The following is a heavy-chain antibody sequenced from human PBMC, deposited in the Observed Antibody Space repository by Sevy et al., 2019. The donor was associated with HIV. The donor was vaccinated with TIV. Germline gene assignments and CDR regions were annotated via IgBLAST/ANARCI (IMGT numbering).Heavy chain of an antibody. J-gene: IGHJ5*02. V-gene: IGHV4-30-4*01. CDR2: ISYTGNT. D-gene: IGHD6-6*01. Sequence: SETLSLTCSVSGGSISSGNYYWHWIRQPPGKGLEWIGYISYTGNTYYNPSLKSPVTISVDTSNNQFTLSLTSVTAADTAVYYCARDATGYTSSTVWFDPWGQGTLVTVSS. CDR3: ARDATGYTSSTVWFDP. CDR1: GGSISSGNYY.